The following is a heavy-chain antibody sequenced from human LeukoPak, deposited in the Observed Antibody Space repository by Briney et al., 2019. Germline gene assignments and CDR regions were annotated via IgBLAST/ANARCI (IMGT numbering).Heavy chain of an antibody. Sequence: ASVKVSCKASGYTFTSYDINWVRQAPGQGLEWMGGIIPIFGSTSYAQKFQGRVTITADKSTSTAYMELSSLRSEDTAVYYCARDWHFSGSYYFDYWGQGTLVTVSS. CDR1: GYTFTSYD. J-gene: IGHJ4*02. CDR2: IIPIFGST. CDR3: ARDWHFSGSYYFDY. V-gene: IGHV1-69*06. D-gene: IGHD2-15*01.